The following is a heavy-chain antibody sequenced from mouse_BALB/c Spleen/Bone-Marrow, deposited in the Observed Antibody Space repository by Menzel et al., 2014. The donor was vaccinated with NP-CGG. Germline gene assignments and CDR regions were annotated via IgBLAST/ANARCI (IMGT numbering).Heavy chain of an antibody. V-gene: IGHV5-17*02. CDR2: ISSGSSTI. D-gene: IGHD2-3*01. CDR1: GFTFSSFG. Sequence: EVMLVESGGGLVQPGGSRKLSCAASGFTFSSFGMHWVRQAPEKGLEWVAYISSGSSTIYYADTVKGRFTISRDNPKNPLFLQMPRLRSEDTAMYYWARRDDGYYNFDYWGQGTTLTVSS. CDR3: ARRDDGYYNFDY. J-gene: IGHJ2*01.